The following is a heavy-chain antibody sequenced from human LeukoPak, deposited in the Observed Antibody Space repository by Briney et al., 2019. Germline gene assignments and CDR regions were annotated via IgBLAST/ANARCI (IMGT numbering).Heavy chain of an antibody. CDR1: GGSFSGYY. CDR3: PRALTVGQIMIVGSTYYMDV. V-gene: IGHV4-34*01. Sequence: SETLSLTCAVYGGSFSGYYWSWIRQPPGKGLEWIGEINHSGSTNYNPSLKSRVTISVDTSKNQFSLKLSSVTAADTAVYYCPRALTVGQIMIVGSTYYMDVWGKGPTVTVSS. CDR2: INHSGST. D-gene: IGHD3-22*01. J-gene: IGHJ6*03.